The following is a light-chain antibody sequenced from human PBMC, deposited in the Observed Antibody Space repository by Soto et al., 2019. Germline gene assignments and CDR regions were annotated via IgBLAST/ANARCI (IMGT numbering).Light chain of an antibody. Sequence: AIRMTQSPSSLSASTGDRVTITCRASQGISSYLAWYQQKPGKAPKLLIYAASTLQSGVPSRFSGSGSGTDFTLTISCXQSEDFATYHCQQYYSYPRTFGQGTKVDTK. CDR1: QGISSY. J-gene: IGKJ1*01. CDR2: AAS. CDR3: QQYYSYPRT. V-gene: IGKV1-8*01.